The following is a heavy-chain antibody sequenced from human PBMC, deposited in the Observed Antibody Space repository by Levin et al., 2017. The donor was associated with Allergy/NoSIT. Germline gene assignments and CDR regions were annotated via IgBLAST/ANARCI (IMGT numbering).Heavy chain of an antibody. V-gene: IGHV1-8*01. D-gene: IGHD2-15*01. CDR1: GYTFNNYY. CDR3: ARCIPGGGSCRDAFDI. CDR2: MSTQTGYA. Sequence: PVASVKVSCTASGYTFNNYYLNWLRQATGQGQGLEWMGWMSTQTGYASYAQQFRGRVSMTTSPSVNTAYMELSSLTSEDTAVYYCARCIPGGGSCRDAFDIWGQGTMVTVSS. J-gene: IGHJ3*02.